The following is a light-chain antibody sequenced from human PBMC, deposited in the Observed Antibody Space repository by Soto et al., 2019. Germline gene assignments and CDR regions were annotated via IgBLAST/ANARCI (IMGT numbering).Light chain of an antibody. J-gene: IGKJ1*01. V-gene: IGKV1-12*01. CDR2: FAS. CDR1: QGIGDR. CDR3: LQAYSYPRT. Sequence: DVQMTQSPSSVSASVGDRVTITCRASQGIGDRVAWYQKKPGGAPKLLIYFASTLGGGVPSRFSGSGSGTDFSLTINGLQGEDFATYYCLQAYSYPRTFGQGTKVDIK.